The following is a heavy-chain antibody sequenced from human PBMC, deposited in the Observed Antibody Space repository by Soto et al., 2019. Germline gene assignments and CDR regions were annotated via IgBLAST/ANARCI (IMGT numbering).Heavy chain of an antibody. J-gene: IGHJ4*02. CDR2: IYYSGNT. D-gene: IGHD6-19*01. Sequence: SETLSLTCSVSGGSISSGYYYWSWIRQPPGKVLEWIGNIYYSGNTYYNPSLKSRLIIXXXXSXNXFXLXXGSVTXADTAVYYCARVQLRYSSSHNFDSWGQGALVT. V-gene: IGHV4-30-4*01. CDR3: ARVQLRYSSSHNFDS. CDR1: GGSISSGYYY.